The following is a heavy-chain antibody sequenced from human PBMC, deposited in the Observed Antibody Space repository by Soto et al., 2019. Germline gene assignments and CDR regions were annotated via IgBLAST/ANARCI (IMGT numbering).Heavy chain of an antibody. CDR2: IYYSGST. D-gene: IGHD1-26*01. V-gene: IGHV4-59*08. J-gene: IGHJ5*02. CDR1: GASISSYY. CDR3: ATQEVGGSYVYTFDP. Sequence: PSETLSLTCPVSGASISSYYWSWIRQPTGKGLEWIGYIYYSGSTDYNPSLKSRVTISVDTSKNQFSLKLSSVTAADTAVYYCATQEVGGSYVYTFDPWGQGTLVTVSS.